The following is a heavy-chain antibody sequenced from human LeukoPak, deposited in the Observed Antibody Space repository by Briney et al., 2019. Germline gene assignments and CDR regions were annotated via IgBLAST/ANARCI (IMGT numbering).Heavy chain of an antibody. J-gene: IGHJ6*03. D-gene: IGHD2-2*01. CDR2: IYPNRGGT. CDR3: ARDAIVVVPAASTYYYYYMDV. V-gene: IGHV1-2*06. CDR1: GYTFTDYF. Sequence: GASVKVSCKASGYTFTDYFIHWVRQAPGQGLEWMGRIYPNRGGTNYAQKFQGRVTMTRDTSISTAYMELSRLRSDDTAVYYCARDAIVVVPAASTYYYYYMDVWGKGTTVTVSS.